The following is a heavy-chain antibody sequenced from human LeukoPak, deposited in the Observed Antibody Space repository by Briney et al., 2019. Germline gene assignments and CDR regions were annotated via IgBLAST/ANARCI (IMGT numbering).Heavy chain of an antibody. Sequence: PSETLSLTCTVSGGSISSGGYCWSWIRQQPGKGLEWIGYIYYSGSTYYNPSLKSRVTISVDTSKNQFSLKLSSVTAADTAVYYCARSGYDSSGYYYHSFDYWGQGTLVTVSS. V-gene: IGHV4-31*03. CDR1: GGSISSGGYC. J-gene: IGHJ4*02. CDR2: IYYSGST. D-gene: IGHD3-22*01. CDR3: ARSGYDSSGYYYHSFDY.